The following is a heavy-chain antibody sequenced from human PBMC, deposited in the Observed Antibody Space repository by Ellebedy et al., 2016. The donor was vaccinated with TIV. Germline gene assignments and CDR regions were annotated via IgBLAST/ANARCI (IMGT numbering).Heavy chain of an antibody. V-gene: IGHV3-33*08. CDR2: IWFDGTKT. CDR3: ARTDYGDSTGHFGH. CDR1: GFTFSSYS. Sequence: GESLKISCAASGFTFSSYSMNWVRHVPGKGLEWLANIWFDGTKTYYADSVKGRFTISRDNSKNTLFLQMNSLRIEDTSVYFCARTDYGDSTGHFGHWGQGTQVTVSS. D-gene: IGHD4-17*01. J-gene: IGHJ4*02.